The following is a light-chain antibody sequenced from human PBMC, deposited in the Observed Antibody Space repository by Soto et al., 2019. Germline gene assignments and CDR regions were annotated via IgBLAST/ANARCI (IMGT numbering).Light chain of an antibody. CDR2: EVS. J-gene: IGKJ4*01. Sequence: DIVLTQTPLSSPVTLGQPASISCRSSQSLVHSDGNTYLNWLQQRPGQPPRLLIYEVSNRFSGVPDRFSGSGAGKDFTLEISRVEAEDVGVYYCMQTTQFPLTFGGGTKVEIK. CDR3: MQTTQFPLT. V-gene: IGKV2-24*01. CDR1: QSLVHSDGNTY.